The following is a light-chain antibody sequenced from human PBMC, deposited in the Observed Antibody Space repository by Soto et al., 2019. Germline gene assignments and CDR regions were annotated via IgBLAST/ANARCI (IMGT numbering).Light chain of an antibody. CDR3: QQRSRWPPT. V-gene: IGKV3-11*01. Sequence: EVVLTQSPATLSLSPGERATLSRRASQSIATYLAWYQRKPGRAPSLLIFDASNRATGIPARFSGSGSGTDFTLTISSLEPEDFATYYCQQRSRWPPTLGHGTKVDIK. CDR1: QSIATY. J-gene: IGKJ1*01. CDR2: DAS.